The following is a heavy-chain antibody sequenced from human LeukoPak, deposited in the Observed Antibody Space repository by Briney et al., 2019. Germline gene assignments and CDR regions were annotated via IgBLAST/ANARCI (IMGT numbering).Heavy chain of an antibody. Sequence: AGGSLRLSCAASGFTVSSNYMSWVRQAPGKGLEWVSVIYSGGSTYYADSVKGRFTISRDNSKNTLYLQMNSLRAEDTAVYYCASLLRVVAGPEIYFDYWGQGTLVTVSS. V-gene: IGHV3-66*01. CDR2: IYSGGST. CDR3: ASLLRVVAGPEIYFDY. J-gene: IGHJ4*02. D-gene: IGHD2-15*01. CDR1: GFTVSSNY.